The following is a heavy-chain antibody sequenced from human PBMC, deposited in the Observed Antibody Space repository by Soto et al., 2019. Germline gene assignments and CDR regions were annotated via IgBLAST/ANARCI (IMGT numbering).Heavy chain of an antibody. D-gene: IGHD2-8*01. CDR3: ANLGYCTNGVCPKGWVPVGYYMDV. Sequence: PGGSLRLSCAASGFTFSSYAMSWVRQAPGKGLEWVSAISGSGGSTYYADSVKGRFTISRDNSKNTLYLQMNSLRAEDTAVYYCANLGYCTNGVCPKGWVPVGYYMDVWGKGTTVTVSS. V-gene: IGHV3-23*01. J-gene: IGHJ6*03. CDR1: GFTFSSYA. CDR2: ISGSGGST.